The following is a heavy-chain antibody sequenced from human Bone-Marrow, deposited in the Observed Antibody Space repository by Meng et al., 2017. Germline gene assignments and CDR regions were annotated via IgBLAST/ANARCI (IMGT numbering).Heavy chain of an antibody. CDR3: AKARLWGDNWFDP. Sequence: VQLVPSGAEVKKPVSWVKVSCKASGGTFSSDAISWVRQAPGQGLEWMGGLIPIFGTANYAQKFQGRVTITTDESTSTAYMEPSSLRSEDTAVYYCAKARLWGDNWFDPWGQGTLVTVSS. V-gene: IGHV1-69*05. J-gene: IGHJ5*02. D-gene: IGHD3-16*01. CDR2: LIPIFGTA. CDR1: GGTFSSDA.